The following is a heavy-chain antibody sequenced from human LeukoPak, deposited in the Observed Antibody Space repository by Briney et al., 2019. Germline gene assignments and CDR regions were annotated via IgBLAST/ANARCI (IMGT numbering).Heavy chain of an antibody. CDR2: IWYDGSNK. D-gene: IGHD4-17*01. V-gene: IGHV3-30*02. J-gene: IGHJ5*02. CDR3: AKDRVGDYARGYNWFDP. Sequence: PGGSLRLSCAASGFTFSSYDMHWVRQAPGKGLEWVAVIWYDGSNKYYADSVKGRFTISRDNSKNTLYLQMNSLRAEDTAVYYCAKDRVGDYARGYNWFDPWGQGTLVTVSS. CDR1: GFTFSSYD.